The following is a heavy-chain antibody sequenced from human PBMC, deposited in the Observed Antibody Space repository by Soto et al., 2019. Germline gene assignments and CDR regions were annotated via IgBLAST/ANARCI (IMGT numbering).Heavy chain of an antibody. CDR2: INPNSGGT. Sequence: ASVKVSCKASGYTFTGYYMHWVRQAPGQGLEWMGWINPNSGGTNYAQKFQGWVTITRDTSISTAYMELSRLRSDDTAVYYCARAVGELYVLSYWGQGTLVTVSS. CDR1: GYTFTGYY. J-gene: IGHJ4*02. D-gene: IGHD2-8*01. CDR3: ARAVGELYVLSY. V-gene: IGHV1-2*04.